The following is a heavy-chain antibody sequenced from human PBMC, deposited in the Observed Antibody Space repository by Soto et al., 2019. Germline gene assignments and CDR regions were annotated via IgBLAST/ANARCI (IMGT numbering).Heavy chain of an antibody. CDR2: ISGSGGST. CDR3: AKGIYCSGGSCYPYYYYYMDV. CDR1: GFTFSSYA. D-gene: IGHD2-15*01. J-gene: IGHJ6*03. V-gene: IGHV3-23*01. Sequence: GGSLRLSCAASGFTFSSYAMSWVRQAPGKGLEWVSAISGSGGSTYYADSVKGRFTISRDNSKNTLYLQMNSLRAEDTAVYYCAKGIYCSGGSCYPYYYYYMDVWGKGTTATVSS.